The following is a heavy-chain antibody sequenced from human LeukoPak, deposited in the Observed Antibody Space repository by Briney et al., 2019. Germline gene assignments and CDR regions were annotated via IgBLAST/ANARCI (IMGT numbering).Heavy chain of an antibody. CDR1: GFTFSSYA. V-gene: IGHV3-23*01. J-gene: IGHJ3*02. Sequence: GGSLRLSCAASGFTFSSYAMSWVRQAPGEGLEWVSSISSSGVSTYYADSVKGRFTISRDNSENTLFLQMNSLRAEDTAVYYCAKRERGLSYQDAFGTWGQGTLVTVSS. CDR2: ISSSGVST. D-gene: IGHD5-18*01. CDR3: AKRERGLSYQDAFGT.